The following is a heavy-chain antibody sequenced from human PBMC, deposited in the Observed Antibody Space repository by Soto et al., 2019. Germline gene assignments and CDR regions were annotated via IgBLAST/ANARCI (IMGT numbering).Heavy chain of an antibody. D-gene: IGHD2-8*01. CDR2: ISSSGTTT. Sequence: QVQLVESGGGLVKPGGSLRLSCAASGFTFSDFYMSWIRQAPGKGLEWISYISSSGTTTYYTDSVKVRFTISRDNAKNSLYLQMNTLRDKDTAVYYCARIWGGGGYALIYWGQGTLVTVSS. CDR3: ARIWGGGGYALIY. CDR1: GFTFSDFY. J-gene: IGHJ4*02. V-gene: IGHV3-11*01.